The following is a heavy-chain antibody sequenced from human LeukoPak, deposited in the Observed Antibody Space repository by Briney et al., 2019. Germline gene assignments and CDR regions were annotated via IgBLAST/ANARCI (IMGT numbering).Heavy chain of an antibody. J-gene: IGHJ4*02. CDR1: GYIFTSYD. Sequence: ASVKVSCKASGYIFTSYDINWVRQATGQGLEWMGWISAYNGNTNYAQKLQGRVTMSTDTSTSTAYMELRSLRSGDTAVYYCARVQPHRIHYDNSDYPTHNDYWGQGTLVTVSS. V-gene: IGHV1-18*01. D-gene: IGHD3-22*01. CDR3: ARVQPHRIHYDNSDYPTHNDY. CDR2: ISAYNGNT.